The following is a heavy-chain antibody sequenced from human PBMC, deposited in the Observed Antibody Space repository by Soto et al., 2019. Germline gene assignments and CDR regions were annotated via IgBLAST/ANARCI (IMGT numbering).Heavy chain of an antibody. CDR2: IYYSGST. Sequence: PSETLSLTCTVSGGSISSGSYYWSWIRQPPGKGLEWIGYIYYSGSTNYNPSLKSRVTISVDTSKNQFSLKLSSVTAADTDVYYCASMAVAGTDYWGQGTLVTVSS. D-gene: IGHD6-19*01. CDR1: GGSISSGSYY. J-gene: IGHJ4*02. CDR3: ASMAVAGTDY. V-gene: IGHV4-61*01.